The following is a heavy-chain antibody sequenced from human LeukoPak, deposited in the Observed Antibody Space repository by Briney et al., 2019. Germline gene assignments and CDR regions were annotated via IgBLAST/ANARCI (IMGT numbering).Heavy chain of an antibody. Sequence: GGSLRLSCAASGFTFSSYAMSWVRQAPGKGLEWVSAISGSGGSTYYADSVKGRFTISRDSSKNTLYLQMNSLRAEDTAVYYCAKGIQLWSYYFDYWGQGTLVTVSS. D-gene: IGHD5-18*01. CDR2: ISGSGGST. V-gene: IGHV3-23*01. J-gene: IGHJ4*02. CDR3: AKGIQLWSYYFDY. CDR1: GFTFSSYA.